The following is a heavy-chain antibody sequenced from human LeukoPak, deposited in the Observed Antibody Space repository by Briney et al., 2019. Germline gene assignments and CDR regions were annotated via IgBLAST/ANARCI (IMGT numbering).Heavy chain of an antibody. CDR1: GGSFSGYY. CDR2: INHSGST. J-gene: IGHJ6*03. CDR3: ASPRGYSYGLFPYYYYYMDV. D-gene: IGHD5-18*01. V-gene: IGHV4-34*01. Sequence: SETLSLTCAVYGGSFSGYYWSWIRQPPGKGLEWIGEINHSGSTNYNPSLKSRVTISVDTSKNQFSLKLSSVTAADTAVYYCASPRGYSYGLFPYYYYYMDVWGKGTTVTVSS.